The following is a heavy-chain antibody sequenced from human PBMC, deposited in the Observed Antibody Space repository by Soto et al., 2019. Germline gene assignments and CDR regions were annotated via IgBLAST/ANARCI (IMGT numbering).Heavy chain of an antibody. Sequence: YRRWVRQDPEQGLEWMGWINPNSGGTNYAQKFQGWVTMTRDTSISTAYMELSRLRSDDTVVYYCASAIGGWLQLPDWGQGTLVTV. D-gene: IGHD5-12*01. CDR2: INPNSGGT. CDR1: Y. CDR3: ASAIGGWLQLPD. V-gene: IGHV1-2*04. J-gene: IGHJ4*02.